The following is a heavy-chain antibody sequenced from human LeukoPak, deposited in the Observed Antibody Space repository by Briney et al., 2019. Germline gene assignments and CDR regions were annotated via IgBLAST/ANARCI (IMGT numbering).Heavy chain of an antibody. CDR1: GYTFTSYY. D-gene: IGHD1-20*01. CDR3: ARDPGITGTTGYFDY. CDR2: INPSGGST. V-gene: IGHV1-46*01. J-gene: IGHJ4*02. Sequence: GASVKVSCKASGYTFTSYYMHWVRQAPGQGLEWMGIINPSGGSTSYAQKFQGRVTMTRDTSTSTVYMELSNLRSEDTAVYYCARDPGITGTTGYFDYWGQGTLVTVSS.